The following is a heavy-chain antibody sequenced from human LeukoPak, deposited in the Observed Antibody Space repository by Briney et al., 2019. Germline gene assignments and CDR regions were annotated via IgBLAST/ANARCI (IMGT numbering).Heavy chain of an antibody. V-gene: IGHV3-7*04. CDR2: IKEDGSDK. J-gene: IGHJ5*01. CDR3: ARDKGYNCFDS. CDR1: GFTFSSYW. Sequence: GGSLRLSCAASGFTFSSYWMAWVRQAPGKGLEWVANIKEDGSDKYYVDSVKGRFTISRDNARNSLYLQMSSLRAEDTAVYYCARDKGYNCFDSWGQGTLVTVSS.